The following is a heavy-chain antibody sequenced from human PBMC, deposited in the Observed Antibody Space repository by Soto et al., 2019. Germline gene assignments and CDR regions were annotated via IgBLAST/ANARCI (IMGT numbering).Heavy chain of an antibody. J-gene: IGHJ4*02. CDR2: INPTSST. Sequence: QVQLVQSGAEVKKPGASVKVSCKASGYTFTSYYIHWVRQAPGQGLEWMGIINPTSSTSYAQKFQGRVTXTXXXSXXTVYMELSSLRSEDTAVYYCARVYCSGGSCYGIDYWGQGTLVTVSS. D-gene: IGHD2-15*01. CDR3: ARVYCSGGSCYGIDY. CDR1: GYTFTSYY. V-gene: IGHV1-46*01.